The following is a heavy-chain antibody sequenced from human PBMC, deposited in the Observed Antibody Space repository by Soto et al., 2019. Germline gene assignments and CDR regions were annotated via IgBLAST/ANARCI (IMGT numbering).Heavy chain of an antibody. D-gene: IGHD3-22*01. J-gene: IGHJ3*01. CDR3: ARDRSDGYYYGAFDV. V-gene: IGHV4-59*01. Sequence: PSETLSLTCTVSCGSMKNFYCSWIRQPPGKGLEWIGYVYYSGTTNYNPSLKSRVTIAIDKSKNQFSLKMNYVTAADTAVYYCARDRSDGYYYGAFDVWGPGTLVTV. CDR2: VYYSGTT. CDR1: CGSMKNFY.